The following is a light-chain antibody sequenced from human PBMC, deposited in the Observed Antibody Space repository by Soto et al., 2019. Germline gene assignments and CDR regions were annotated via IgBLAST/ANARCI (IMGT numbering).Light chain of an antibody. Sequence: QSVLTQPPSVSGAPGQRVTISCTGCISNIGAGYDVHWYQQLPGTAPKLLIYGNSNRPSGVPDRFSGSKSGTSASLAITGLQAEDEADYYCQSYDSSLSGWVFGGGTKLTVL. CDR1: ISNIGAGYD. V-gene: IGLV1-40*01. J-gene: IGLJ3*02. CDR3: QSYDSSLSGWV. CDR2: GNS.